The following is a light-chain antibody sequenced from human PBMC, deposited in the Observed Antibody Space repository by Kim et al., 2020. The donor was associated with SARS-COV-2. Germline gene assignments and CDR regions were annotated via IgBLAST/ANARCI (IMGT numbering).Light chain of an antibody. CDR3: SAWDYSLNSVV. J-gene: IGLJ2*01. CDR1: SSNIGSNP. V-gene: IGLV1-44*01. CDR2: DNN. Sequence: QSVLTQPPSVSGTPGQRVTISCSGSSSNIGSNPVHWYQQLPGTAPKLLIYDNNPRPSGVPDRFSGSKSGTSASLAISGLQSEDEADYYCSAWDYSLNSVVFGGGTQLTVL.